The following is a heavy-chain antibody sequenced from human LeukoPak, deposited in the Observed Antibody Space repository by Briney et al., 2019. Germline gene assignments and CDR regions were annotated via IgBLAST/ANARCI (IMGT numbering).Heavy chain of an antibody. CDR2: INPNSGGT. D-gene: IGHD6-13*01. CDR1: GYTFTGYY. J-gene: IGHJ5*02. V-gene: IGHV1-2*02. Sequence: ASVKVSCKASGYTFTGYYMHWVRQAPGQGLEWMGWINPNSGGTNYAQKFQGRATMTRDTSISTAYMELSRLRSDDTAVYYCARESHLYSSSWYTRGWFDPWGQGTLVTVSS. CDR3: ARESHLYSSSWYTRGWFDP.